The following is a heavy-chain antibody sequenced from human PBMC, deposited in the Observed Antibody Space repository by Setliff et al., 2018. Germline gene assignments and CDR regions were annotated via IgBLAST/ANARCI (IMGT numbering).Heavy chain of an antibody. CDR3: ARDNPIVGATDY. J-gene: IGHJ4*02. Sequence: SETLSLTCTVYGGSFSNYYWSWIRQPPGKGLEWIGEINHGGDTSYNPSLQSRVAISVDTSKNQFSLKLSSVTAADTAVYFCARDNPIVGATDYWGQGILVTVSS. V-gene: IGHV4-34*01. D-gene: IGHD1-26*01. CDR1: GGSFSNYY. CDR2: INHGGDT.